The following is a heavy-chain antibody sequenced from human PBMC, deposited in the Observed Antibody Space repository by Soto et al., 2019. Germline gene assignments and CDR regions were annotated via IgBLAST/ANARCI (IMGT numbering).Heavy chain of an antibody. D-gene: IGHD1-7*01. Sequence: QVQLVQSGAEVKKPGASVKVPCKASGYIFTSYEINWVRQAPGQGLEWMAWMNPNSGNTGYAQKFQGRVTMTRNTTISTAYMELSGLRSEDTAVYYCARGIKRGWNFLEGYYFDYWGQGTLVTVSS. CDR3: ARGIKRGWNFLEGYYFDY. CDR2: MNPNSGNT. V-gene: IGHV1-8*01. J-gene: IGHJ4*02. CDR1: GYIFTSYE.